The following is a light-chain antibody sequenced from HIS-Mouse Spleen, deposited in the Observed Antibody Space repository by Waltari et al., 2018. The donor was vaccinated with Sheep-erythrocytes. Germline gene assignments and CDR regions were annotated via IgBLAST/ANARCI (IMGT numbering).Light chain of an antibody. CDR2: QDS. Sequence: SYDLTQPPSVSVSPGQTASITCSGDTLGDKYACWYQQKPGQSPVLVIYQDSKRPSGIPERLSGSNSGNTASLTISGTQAMDEADYYCQAWDSSTAWVFGGGTKLTVL. CDR1: TLGDKY. J-gene: IGLJ3*02. V-gene: IGLV3-1*01. CDR3: QAWDSSTAWV.